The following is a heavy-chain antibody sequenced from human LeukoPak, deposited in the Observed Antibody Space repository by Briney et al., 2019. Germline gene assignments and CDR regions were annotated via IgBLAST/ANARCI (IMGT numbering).Heavy chain of an antibody. Sequence: KPGGSLRLSCAASGFTFSDYYMSWIRQAPGKGPDCGSYISSSGSTIYYADSVKGRFTISRDNAKNSLYLQMNSLRAEDTAVYYCARDFSGGVVKAFDIWGQGTMVTVSS. D-gene: IGHD3-3*01. J-gene: IGHJ3*02. V-gene: IGHV3-11*04. CDR3: ARDFSGGVVKAFDI. CDR2: ISSSGSTI. CDR1: GFTFSDYY.